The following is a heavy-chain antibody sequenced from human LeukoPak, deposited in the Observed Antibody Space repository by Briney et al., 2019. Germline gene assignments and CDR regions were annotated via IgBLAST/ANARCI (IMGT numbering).Heavy chain of an antibody. J-gene: IGHJ6*03. CDR1: GYTFTTYS. CDR3: ARGRYCSSTSCYKVYYYYMDV. CDR2: ISAYNGNT. Sequence: ASVKVSCKASGYTFTTYSISWVRQAPGQGLEWMGWISAYNGNTNYAQKLQDRVTMTTDTSTSTAYMELRSLRSDDTAVYYCARGRYCSSTSCYKVYYYYMDVWGKGTTVTVSS. D-gene: IGHD2-2*02. V-gene: IGHV1-18*01.